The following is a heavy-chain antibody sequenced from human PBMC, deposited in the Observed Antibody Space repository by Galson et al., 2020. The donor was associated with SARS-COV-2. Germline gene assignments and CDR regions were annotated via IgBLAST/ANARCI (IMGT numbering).Heavy chain of an antibody. D-gene: IGHD6-13*01. CDR2: IYSSGST. Sequence: SETLSLTCSVSGGSISTSTYDWGWIRQPPGKGLEWIGTIYSSGSTYYNPSLKSRVTIFVDASKNQLSLKLSSATATDTAVYYCARRTTYSGSWYFDYWGQGTLVTVSS. J-gene: IGHJ4*02. V-gene: IGHV4-39*01. CDR1: GGSISTSTYD. CDR3: ARRTTYSGSWYFDY.